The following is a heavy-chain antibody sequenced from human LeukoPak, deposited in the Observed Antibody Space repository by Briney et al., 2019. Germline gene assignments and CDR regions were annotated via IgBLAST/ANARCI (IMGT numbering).Heavy chain of an antibody. CDR3: ARDMGMIVKPRGDYYYYMDV. CDR1: GGSISSGGYY. Sequence: PSQTLSLTCTVSGGSISSGGYYWSWIRQPPGKGLEWIGYIYHSGSTYYNPSLKSRVTISVDTSKNQFSLKLSSVTAADTAVYYCARDMGMIVKPRGDYYYYMDVWGKGTTVTVSS. V-gene: IGHV4-30-2*05. J-gene: IGHJ6*03. D-gene: IGHD3-22*01. CDR2: IYHSGST.